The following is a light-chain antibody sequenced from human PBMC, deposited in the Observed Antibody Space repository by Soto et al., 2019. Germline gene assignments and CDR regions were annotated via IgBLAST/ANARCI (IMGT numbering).Light chain of an antibody. Sequence: EMVVTQSPGTLSLSPGERATLSCRASQSDTNAYLTWYQQKPGQAPRLLIYGASTRATGIPDRFSGSGSGTDFTLTLSRVEPEDFAVYYCHYYGGPFGGGTKIEIK. CDR2: GAS. V-gene: IGKV3-20*01. CDR3: HYYGGP. J-gene: IGKJ4*01. CDR1: QSDTNAY.